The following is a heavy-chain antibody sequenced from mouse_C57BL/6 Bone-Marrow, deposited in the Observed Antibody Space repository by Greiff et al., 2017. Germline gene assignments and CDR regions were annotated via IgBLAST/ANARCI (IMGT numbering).Heavy chain of an antibody. CDR1: GFTFSDFY. V-gene: IGHV7-1*01. Sequence: EVKLMESGGGLVQSGRSLRLSCATSGFTFSDFYMEWVRQAPGKGLEWIAASRNKANDYTTEYSASVKGRFIVSRDTSQSILYLQMNALRAEDTALYYCARDARYYGSSELGFDVWGTGTTVTVSS. CDR3: ARDARYYGSSELGFDV. J-gene: IGHJ1*03. CDR2: SRNKANDYTT. D-gene: IGHD1-1*01.